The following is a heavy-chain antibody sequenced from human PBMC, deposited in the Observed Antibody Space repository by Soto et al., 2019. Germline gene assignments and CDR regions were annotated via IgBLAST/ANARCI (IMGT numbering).Heavy chain of an antibody. CDR3: ATSTGTMVRGVSGYYYGMDV. Sequence: EVQLVQSGAEVKKPGATVKISCKVSGYTFTDYYMHWVQQAPGKGLEWMGLVDPEDGETIYAEKFQGRVTITADTSTDTAYMELSSLRSEDTAVYYCATSTGTMVRGVSGYYYGMDVWGQGTTVTVSS. D-gene: IGHD3-10*01. J-gene: IGHJ6*02. CDR2: VDPEDGET. CDR1: GYTFTDYY. V-gene: IGHV1-69-2*01.